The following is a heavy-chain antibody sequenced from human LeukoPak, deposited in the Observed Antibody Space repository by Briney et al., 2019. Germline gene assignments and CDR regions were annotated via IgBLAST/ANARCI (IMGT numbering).Heavy chain of an antibody. V-gene: IGHV4-4*02. CDR2: IYHSGSA. CDR3: ARVNTQGVPSP. D-gene: IGHD2-15*01. Sequence: SETLSLTCAVSGGSISSRNWWSWVRQPPGKGLEWIGEIYHSGSANYNPSLKSRVTISVDKSKNQFSLKLSSVTAADTAVYYCARVNTQGVPSPWGQGILVTVSS. J-gene: IGHJ5*02. CDR1: GGSISSRNW.